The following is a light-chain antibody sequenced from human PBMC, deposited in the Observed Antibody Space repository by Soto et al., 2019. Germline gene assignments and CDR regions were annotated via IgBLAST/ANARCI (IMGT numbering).Light chain of an antibody. Sequence: DIQMTQSPSTLSASVGDRVTITCRASQSISSWLAWYQQKPGKAPKLLIYKASSLQSGVPSRFSGSGSGTEFTLTISSLQPDDFATYYCQQYNGYLLTFGQGTRLEIK. CDR3: QQYNGYLLT. J-gene: IGKJ5*01. CDR1: QSISSW. CDR2: KAS. V-gene: IGKV1-5*03.